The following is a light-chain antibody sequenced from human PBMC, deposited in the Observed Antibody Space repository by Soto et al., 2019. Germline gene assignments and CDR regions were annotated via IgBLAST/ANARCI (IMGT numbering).Light chain of an antibody. CDR3: QHYGRAPWT. CDR1: QSVGGNY. V-gene: IGKV3-20*01. Sequence: EIVLTQSPGTLSLSPGERATLSCRASQSVGGNYLAWFQQKPGQTPRVLFYGASSRATGISDRFSARGSGTDVTLTISRLEPEDFAVYYCQHYGRAPWTFGQGTKVEIK. CDR2: GAS. J-gene: IGKJ1*01.